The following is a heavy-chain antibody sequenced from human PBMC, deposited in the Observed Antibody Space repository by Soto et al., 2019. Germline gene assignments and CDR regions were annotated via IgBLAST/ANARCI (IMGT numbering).Heavy chain of an antibody. CDR1: GGSFSGYY. CDR3: ARGSGWYLY. CDR2: IDHSGYT. V-gene: IGHV4-34*01. D-gene: IGHD6-19*01. Sequence: SETLSLTCAVYGGSFSGYYWNWIRQPPGKGLEWIGEIDHSGYTNYNPSLKSRVTISVDTSKNQFSLRLTSVTAADTAVYYCARGSGWYLYWGQGTLVTVSS. J-gene: IGHJ4*02.